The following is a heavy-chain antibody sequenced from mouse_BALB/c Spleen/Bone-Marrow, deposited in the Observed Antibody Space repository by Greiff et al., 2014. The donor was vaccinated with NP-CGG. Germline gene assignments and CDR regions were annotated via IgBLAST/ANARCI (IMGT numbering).Heavy chain of an antibody. J-gene: IGHJ2*01. CDR3: ASYVYGYYFDY. CDR2: IDPANGNT. V-gene: IGHV14-3*02. D-gene: IGHD2-2*01. CDR1: GFNIKDTY. Sequence: DVKLQESEAELVKPGASVKLSCTASGFNIKDTYMHWVKQRPEQGLEWIGRIDPANGNTRYDPKFQGKATITADTSSNTAYLQLSSLTSEDTAVYYCASYVYGYYFDYWGQGTTLTVSS.